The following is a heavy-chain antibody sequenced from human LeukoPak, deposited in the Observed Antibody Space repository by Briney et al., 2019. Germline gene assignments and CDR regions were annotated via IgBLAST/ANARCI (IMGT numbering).Heavy chain of an antibody. Sequence: GASVKVSCKASGYTFTSYGISWVRQAPGQGLEWMGWISAYNGNTNYAQKLQGRVTMTTDTSTSTAYMELRSLRSDDTAVYYCAREVKVVMASYYYFYYWGQGTLVTVSS. CDR1: GYTFTSYG. J-gene: IGHJ4*02. CDR2: ISAYNGNT. V-gene: IGHV1-18*01. CDR3: AREVKVVMASYYYFYY. D-gene: IGHD5-24*01.